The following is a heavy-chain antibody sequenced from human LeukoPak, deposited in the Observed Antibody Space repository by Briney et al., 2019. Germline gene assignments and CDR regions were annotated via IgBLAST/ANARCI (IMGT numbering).Heavy chain of an antibody. CDR2: ISYDGSNK. CDR1: GFTFSSYG. V-gene: IGHV3-30*18. D-gene: IGHD6-19*01. CDR3: AKEAYSSGYYYGMDV. J-gene: IGHJ6*02. Sequence: PGGSLRLSCAASGFTFSSYGMHWVRQAPGKGLEWVAVISYDGSNKYYADSVKGRFTISRDNSDNTLYLQMNSLRAEDTAVYYCAKEAYSSGYYYGMDVWGQGTTVTVSS.